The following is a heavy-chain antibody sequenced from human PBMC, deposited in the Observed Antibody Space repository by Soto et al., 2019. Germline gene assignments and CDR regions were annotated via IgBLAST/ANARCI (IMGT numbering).Heavy chain of an antibody. Sequence: SETLSLTCTVSGGSISSYYWSWIRQPPGKGLEWIGYIYYSGSTNYNPSLKSRVTISVDTSKNQFSLKLSSVTAADTAGYYCARDIPSYDSSGYYYGAFDIWGQGTMVTVSS. CDR3: ARDIPSYDSSGYYYGAFDI. CDR1: GGSISSYY. J-gene: IGHJ3*02. V-gene: IGHV4-59*01. CDR2: IYYSGST. D-gene: IGHD3-22*01.